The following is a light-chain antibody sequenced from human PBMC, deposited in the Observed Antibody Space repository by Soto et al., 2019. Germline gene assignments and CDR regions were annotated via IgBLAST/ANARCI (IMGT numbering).Light chain of an antibody. CDR2: EVT. CDR3: SSRAGSAPYV. CDR1: SSAVGGYNY. Sequence: QSVLTQPPSASGSPGQSVTISCTGTSSAVGGYNYVSWYQQHPGKAPKLMVYEVTKRPSGVPDRFSGSKSGNTASLTVSGLQADDEADYYCSSRAGSAPYVFGTGTKVTVL. V-gene: IGLV2-8*01. J-gene: IGLJ1*01.